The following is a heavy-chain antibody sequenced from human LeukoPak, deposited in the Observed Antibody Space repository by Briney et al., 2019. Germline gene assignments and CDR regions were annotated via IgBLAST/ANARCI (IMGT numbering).Heavy chain of an antibody. Sequence: KTSETLSLTCAVYGGSFSDYYWSWIRQPPGKGLEWIGEINHSGSTNYNPSLKSRVTISVDTSKNQFSLKLSSVTAADTAVYYCARGGRGPSYGLKNWGQGTLVTVSS. CDR2: INHSGST. CDR3: ARGGRGPSYGLKN. V-gene: IGHV4-34*01. J-gene: IGHJ4*02. D-gene: IGHD5-18*01. CDR1: GGSFSDYY.